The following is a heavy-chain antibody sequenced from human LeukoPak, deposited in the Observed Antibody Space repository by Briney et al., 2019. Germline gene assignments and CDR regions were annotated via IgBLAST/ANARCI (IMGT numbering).Heavy chain of an antibody. CDR3: ARGLSDGYNCA. D-gene: IGHD5-24*01. CDR2: IREDGGHT. J-gene: IGHJ3*01. CDR1: GFTFTNHW. Sequence: GGSLRLSCVTSGFTFTNHWMSWVRQAPGRGLEWVANIREDGGHTNYVDSVKGRFTISRDNAKNSLFLQMDGLRVDDTAVYYCARGLSDGYNCAWGQGTMVTVSS. V-gene: IGHV3-7*01.